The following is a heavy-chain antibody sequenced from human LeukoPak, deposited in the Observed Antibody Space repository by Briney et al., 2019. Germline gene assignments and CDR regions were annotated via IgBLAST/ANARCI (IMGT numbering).Heavy chain of an antibody. V-gene: IGHV3-66*04. CDR2: VYGGGAT. CDR1: GFTGSNNY. Sequence: GGSLSLSCAASGFTGSNNYMNGVRQAPGRGVEWVSTVYGGGATFYADSVKGRFTISSANSDNTLYLQMNKLRTDDTAVYYCARRLSSTGGYSDCWGEGTLVAASS. CDR3: ARRLSSTGGYSDC. J-gene: IGHJ4*02. D-gene: IGHD3-10*02.